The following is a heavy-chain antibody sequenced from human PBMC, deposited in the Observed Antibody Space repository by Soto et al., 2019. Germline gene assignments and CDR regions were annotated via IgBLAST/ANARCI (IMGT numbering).Heavy chain of an antibody. J-gene: IGHJ4*02. D-gene: IGHD3-10*01. CDR3: ARYRGGFYGSGTSVYNFDY. CDR1: EVTSINYG. Sequence: AVAEVTSINYGRHRVSKNPGKGPEWVALISYDGRTKYYADSLKGRFAISRDNSNNTLYLQMNSLSAEDTAVYYCARYRGGFYGSGTSVYNFDYWGPRTLVTVSS. CDR2: ISYDGRTK. V-gene: IGHV3-30*09.